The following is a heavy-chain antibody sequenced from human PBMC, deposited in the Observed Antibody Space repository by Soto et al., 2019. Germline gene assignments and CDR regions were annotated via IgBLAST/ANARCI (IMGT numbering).Heavy chain of an antibody. D-gene: IGHD3-22*01. CDR3: ARVRRSSGYYYGY. V-gene: IGHV1-46*01. CDR1: GYSFTSYY. J-gene: IGHJ4*02. Sequence: GASVKVSCKASGYSFTSYYMHWLRQAPGQGLEWMGIINPSGGSTTCAQKFQGRVTMTRDTSTSTVYMELSSLRSEDTAVYYCARVRRSSGYYYGYWGQGTPVTVSS. CDR2: INPSGGST.